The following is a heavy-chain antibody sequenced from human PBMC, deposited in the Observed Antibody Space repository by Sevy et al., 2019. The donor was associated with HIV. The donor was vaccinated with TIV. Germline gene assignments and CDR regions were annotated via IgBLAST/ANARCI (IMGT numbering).Heavy chain of an antibody. D-gene: IGHD2-15*01. J-gene: IGHJ5*02. CDR2: ISSDGDNT. CDR3: VREGAPYRNIRYCSGNNCFYNWFDP. V-gene: IGHV3-30-3*01. Sequence: GGSLRLSCAASGFTFNDYALHRVRQAPGKGLEWVAIISSDGDNTYYADTVKGRFTISRDNSKNTVYLQMNRLRAEDTAFYYCVREGAPYRNIRYCSGNNCFYNWFDPWGQGTLVTVSS. CDR1: GFTFNDYA.